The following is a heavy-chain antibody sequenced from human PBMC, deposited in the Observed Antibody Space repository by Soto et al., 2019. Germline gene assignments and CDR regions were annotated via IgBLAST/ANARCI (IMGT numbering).Heavy chain of an antibody. D-gene: IGHD3-9*01. Sequence: EVHLVESGGHLVQPGGSLTLSCVASGFTFSDSDMFWVRQAPGKGLEWVSTISYHSFSTHYADSVQGRFTISRDNSKDTNCSQMSGLSAEDTAVYYMAKDPSTGPVAVWGQGTLGTVSS. J-gene: IGHJ4*02. CDR3: AKDPSTGPVAV. CDR2: ISYHSFST. V-gene: IGHV3-23*04. CDR1: GFTFSDSD.